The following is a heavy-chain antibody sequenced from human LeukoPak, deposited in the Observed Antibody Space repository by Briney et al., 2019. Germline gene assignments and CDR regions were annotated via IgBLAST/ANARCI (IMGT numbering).Heavy chain of an antibody. CDR2: INQSGST. V-gene: IGHV4-34*01. J-gene: IGHJ5*02. D-gene: IGHD3-22*01. CDR3: AREYYYDSSGYAEGA. Sequence: PSETLSLTCAVYGGSFSGYYWSWIRQPPGKGLEWIGEINQSGSTNYNPSLKSRVTISVDTSKNQFSLKLSSVTAADTAVYYCAREYYYDSSGYAEGAWGQGTLVTVSS. CDR1: GGSFSGYY.